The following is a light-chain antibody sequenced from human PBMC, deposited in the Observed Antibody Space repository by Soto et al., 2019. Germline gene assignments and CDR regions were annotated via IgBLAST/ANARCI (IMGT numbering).Light chain of an antibody. CDR3: QRYGPSPYT. V-gene: IGKV3-15*01. CDR2: GAF. CDR1: QSVSSN. J-gene: IGKJ2*01. Sequence: EIVMTQSPVTLSVSPGERATLSCRASQSVSSNLAWYQQKPGQAPSLLIYGAFTRATGIPARFSGTGSGTEFTLTISSLQSEDFAVYYCQRYGPSPYTFGQGTKLEIK.